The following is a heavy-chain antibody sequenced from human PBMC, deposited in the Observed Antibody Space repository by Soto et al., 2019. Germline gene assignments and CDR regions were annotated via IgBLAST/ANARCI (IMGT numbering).Heavy chain of an antibody. Sequence: GGSLRLSCAASGFTFSSYGMHWVRQAPGQGLEWVAVIWYDGSDKYYADSVKGRFTISRDNSKKTLYLQMNSLRADDTAVHYRARDKLLRFDRDYAFDYWGQAILVTVS. CDR1: GFTFSSYG. CDR2: IWYDGSDK. D-gene: IGHD4-17*01. V-gene: IGHV3-33*01. CDR3: ARDKLLRFDRDYAFDY. J-gene: IGHJ4*02.